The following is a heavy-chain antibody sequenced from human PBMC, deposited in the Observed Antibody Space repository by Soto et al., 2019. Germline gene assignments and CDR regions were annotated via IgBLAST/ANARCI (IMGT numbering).Heavy chain of an antibody. CDR2: IIPIFGTA. CDR1: GGTFSSYA. J-gene: IGHJ6*02. V-gene: IGHV1-69*12. Sequence: QVQLVQSGAEVKKPGSSVKVSCKASGGTFSSYAISWVRQAPGQGLEWMGGIIPIFGTANYAQKFQGRVTITADESTRTAYRELSSLRSEDTAVYYCASSVARYYYYGMDGWGQGTTVTVSS. D-gene: IGHD5-12*01. CDR3: ASSVARYYYYGMDG.